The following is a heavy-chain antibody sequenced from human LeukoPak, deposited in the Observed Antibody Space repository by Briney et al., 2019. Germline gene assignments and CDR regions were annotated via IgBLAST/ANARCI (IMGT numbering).Heavy chain of an antibody. J-gene: IGHJ5*02. CDR1: GYTFTSYG. D-gene: IGHD3-10*01. Sequence: GASVKVSCKASGYTFTSYGISWVRQAPGQGLEWMGWISAYNGNTNYAQKLQGRVTMTTDTSTSTAYMELRSLRSDDTAVYYCAADPRGIGSNWFDPWGQGTLVTVSS. V-gene: IGHV1-18*04. CDR2: ISAYNGNT. CDR3: AADPRGIGSNWFDP.